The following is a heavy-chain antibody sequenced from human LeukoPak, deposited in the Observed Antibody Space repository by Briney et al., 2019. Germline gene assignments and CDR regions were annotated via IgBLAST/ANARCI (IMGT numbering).Heavy chain of an antibody. CDR2: INHSGST. CDR1: GGSFSGYY. V-gene: IGHV4-34*01. J-gene: IGHJ4*02. CDR3: ARHVWKNYYYDSGSYYRSLPFDY. Sequence: PSETLSLTCAVYGGSFSGYYWSWIRQPPGKGLEWIGEINHSGSTNYNPSLKSRVTISVDTSKNQFSLKLSSVTAADTAVYYCARHVWKNYYYDSGSYYRSLPFDYWGQGTLVTVSS. D-gene: IGHD3-10*01.